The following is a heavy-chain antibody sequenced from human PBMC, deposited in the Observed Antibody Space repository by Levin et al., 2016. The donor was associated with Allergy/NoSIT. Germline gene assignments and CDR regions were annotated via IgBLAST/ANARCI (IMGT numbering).Heavy chain of an antibody. Sequence: WIRQPPGKGLEWIGYIYYSGSTNYNPSLKSRVTISVGTSKNQFSLKLSSVTAADTAVYYCARSAYQYSSSWRWFDPWGQGTLVTVSS. V-gene: IGHV4-59*01. J-gene: IGHJ5*02. CDR3: ARSAYQYSSSWRWFDP. D-gene: IGHD6-13*01. CDR2: IYYSGST.